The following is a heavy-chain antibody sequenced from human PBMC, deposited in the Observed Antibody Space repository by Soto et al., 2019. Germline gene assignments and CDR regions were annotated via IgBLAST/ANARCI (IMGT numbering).Heavy chain of an antibody. CDR1: GVPSGIHG. CDR2: IYKSGST. D-gene: IGHD2-21*02. CDR3: ARSYSGGDAYFDY. J-gene: IGHJ4*02. Sequence: FETRSHTSTVSGVPSGIHGWRLIRTPPGKGLEWVGYIYKSGSTYYNPSLKSRVTIAADRSKNQFSLNLASVTAADTALYYCARSYSGGDAYFDYRGQGTAVKGSS. V-gene: IGHV4-4*09.